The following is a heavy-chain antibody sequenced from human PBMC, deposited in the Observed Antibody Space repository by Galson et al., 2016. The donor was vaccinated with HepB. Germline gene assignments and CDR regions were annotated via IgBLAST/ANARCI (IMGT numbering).Heavy chain of an antibody. CDR1: GFTFSNFG. Sequence: SLRLSCAASGFTFSNFGMHWVRQAPGKGLDWVAFIRYDGSDVYYADSVKGRFTISRDNAKNSLYLRMNSLRAEDTAVYYCARDNGDLDYWGQGTLVTVSS. CDR3: ARDNGDLDY. D-gene: IGHD4-17*01. J-gene: IGHJ4*02. V-gene: IGHV3-30*02. CDR2: IRYDGSDV.